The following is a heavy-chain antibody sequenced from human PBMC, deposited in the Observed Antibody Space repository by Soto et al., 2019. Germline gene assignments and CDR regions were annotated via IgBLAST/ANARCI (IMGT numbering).Heavy chain of an antibody. J-gene: IGHJ6*02. D-gene: IGHD6-13*01. Sequence: PGESLKISCKGSGYSFTSYWIGWVRQMPGKGLKWMGIIYPGDSDTRYSPSFQGQVTISADKSISTAYLQWSSLKASDTAMYYCARQVSRSWYLQYYYGMDVWGQGTTVTVSS. CDR2: IYPGDSDT. CDR1: GYSFTSYW. CDR3: ARQVSRSWYLQYYYGMDV. V-gene: IGHV5-51*01.